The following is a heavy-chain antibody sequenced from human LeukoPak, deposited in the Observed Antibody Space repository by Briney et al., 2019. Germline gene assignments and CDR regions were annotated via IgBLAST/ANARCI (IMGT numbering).Heavy chain of an antibody. D-gene: IGHD6-13*01. CDR1: GFTFDVYA. Sequence: GRSLRLSCAASGFTFDVYAMHWVPEAPGKGLEGGSGLTWNSGSVAYADSVKGRFTISRDNAKNSLHLQMNSLRAEDTALCYCARDIFGDSSSRAIDYWGQGTLVTVSS. CDR3: ARDIFGDSSSRAIDY. CDR2: LTWNSGSV. V-gene: IGHV3-9*01. J-gene: IGHJ4*02.